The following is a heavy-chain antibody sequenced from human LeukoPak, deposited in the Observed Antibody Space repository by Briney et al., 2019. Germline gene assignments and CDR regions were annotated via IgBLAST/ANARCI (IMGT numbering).Heavy chain of an antibody. CDR3: AREWGPGIAVAGEFDY. CDR1: GGTFSSYA. Sequence: SVTVSCKASGGTFSSYAISWVRQAPGQGLEWMGRIIPILGIANYAQKFQGRVTITADKSTSTAYMELSSLRSEDTAVYYCAREWGPGIAVAGEFDYWGQGTLVTVSS. CDR2: IIPILGIA. V-gene: IGHV1-69*04. D-gene: IGHD6-19*01. J-gene: IGHJ4*02.